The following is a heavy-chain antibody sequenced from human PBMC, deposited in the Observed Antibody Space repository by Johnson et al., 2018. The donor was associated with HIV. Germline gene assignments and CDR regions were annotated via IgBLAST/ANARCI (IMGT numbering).Heavy chain of an antibody. D-gene: IGHD2-8*02. J-gene: IGHJ3*02. CDR2: IYSGGST. V-gene: IGHV3-66*01. CDR1: GFIVSSNY. Sequence: VQLVESGGGLVQPGGSLRLSCAASGFIVSSNYMSWVRQAPGKGLEWVSVIYSGGSTFYADSVKGIFTISRDNAQNSLYLQMNSLRAEDTAVYYCGRESTGAVTAFDIWGQGTMVTVSS. CDR3: GRESTGAVTAFDI.